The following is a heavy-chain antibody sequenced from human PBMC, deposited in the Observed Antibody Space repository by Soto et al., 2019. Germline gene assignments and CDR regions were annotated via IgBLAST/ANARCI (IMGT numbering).Heavy chain of an antibody. V-gene: IGHV3-23*01. CDR3: AKLRYFDWSSYNWFEY. CDR2: ISGSGATT. CDR1: RFTFSSYA. J-gene: IGHJ5*01. D-gene: IGHD3-9*01. Sequence: EVQLLESGGGLVQPGGSLRLSCAASRFTFSSYAMTWVRQAPGKGLEWVSGISGSGATTSYADSVKGRFTVSRDNSKNTLYLQMNSLRVEDTAVYYCAKLRYFDWSSYNWFEYWGQGTPVTVSS.